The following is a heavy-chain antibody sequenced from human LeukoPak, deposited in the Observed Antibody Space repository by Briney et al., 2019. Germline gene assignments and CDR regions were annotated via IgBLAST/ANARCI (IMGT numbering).Heavy chain of an antibody. V-gene: IGHV3-23*01. J-gene: IGHJ4*02. D-gene: IGHD3-22*01. CDR2: ISGSGGST. CDR3: AKDHYYDSSGSAPGY. Sequence: GGSLRLSRAASGFTFSSYAMSWVRQAPGKGLEWVSAISGSGGSTYYADSVKGQFTISRDNSKNTLYLQMNSLRAEDTAVYYCAKDHYYDSSGSAPGYWGQGTLVTVSS. CDR1: GFTFSSYA.